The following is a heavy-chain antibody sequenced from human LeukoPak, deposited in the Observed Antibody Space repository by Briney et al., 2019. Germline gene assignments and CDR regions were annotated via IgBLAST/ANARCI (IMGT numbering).Heavy chain of an antibody. J-gene: IGHJ4*02. D-gene: IGHD2-2*01. CDR2: IYYSGST. Sequence: SETLSLTCTVSGGSISSGDYYWSWIRQPPGKGLEWIGYIYYSGSTYYNPSLKSRVTISVDTSKNQFSLKLSSVTAADTAVYYCARHAIQHYFDYWGQGTLVTVSS. CDR1: GGSISSGDYY. V-gene: IGHV4-30-4*01. CDR3: ARHAIQHYFDY.